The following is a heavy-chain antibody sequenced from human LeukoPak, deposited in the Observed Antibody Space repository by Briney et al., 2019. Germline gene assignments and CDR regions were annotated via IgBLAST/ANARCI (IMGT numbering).Heavy chain of an antibody. CDR1: GGSINSYY. CDR3: ARSRSGSYSGFDP. V-gene: IGHV4-59*01. D-gene: IGHD1-26*01. CDR2: IYYSGST. Sequence: SETLPLTCTVSGGSINSYYWSWIRQPPGKGLEWIGYIYYSGSTNYNPSLKSRVTMSVDTSKNQFSLNLSSVTAADTAVYYCARSRSGSYSGFDPWGQGTLVTVSS. J-gene: IGHJ5*02.